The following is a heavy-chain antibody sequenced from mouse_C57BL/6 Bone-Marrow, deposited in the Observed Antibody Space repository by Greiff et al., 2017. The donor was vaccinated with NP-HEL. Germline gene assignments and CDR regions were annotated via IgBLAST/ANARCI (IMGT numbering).Heavy chain of an antibody. CDR2: ISSGGSYT. Sequence: EVKLVESGGDLVKPGGSLKLSCAASGFTFSSYGMSRVRQTPDKRLEWVATISSGGSYTYYPASLKGRFTISRDNANNTLYLQMSSLRTEDTAMYYCARYDYDEAAWFAYWGQGTLVTVSA. D-gene: IGHD2-4*01. CDR1: GFTFSSYG. V-gene: IGHV5-6*01. J-gene: IGHJ3*01. CDR3: ARYDYDEAAWFAY.